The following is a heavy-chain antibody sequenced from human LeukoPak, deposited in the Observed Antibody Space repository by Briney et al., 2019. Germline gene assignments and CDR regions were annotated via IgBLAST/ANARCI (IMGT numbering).Heavy chain of an antibody. CDR3: ARSKGAAGYMDV. D-gene: IGHD6-13*01. CDR1: GYIFIRYS. Sequence: GASVTVSCMSTGYIFIRYSMNGVRQAPCQGLAWMGWINTNTGNPTDAQGFTGRFVLSLDTSVSTAYLQISSLKAEDTAVYYCARSKGAAGYMDVWGKGTTVTVSS. J-gene: IGHJ6*03. V-gene: IGHV7-4-1*02. CDR2: INTNTGNP.